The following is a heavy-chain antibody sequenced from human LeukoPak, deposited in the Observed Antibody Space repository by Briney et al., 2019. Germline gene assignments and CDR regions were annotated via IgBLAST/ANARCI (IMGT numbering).Heavy chain of an antibody. D-gene: IGHD3-3*01. CDR1: GYTFTNYA. J-gene: IGHJ4*02. CDR3: ARGLWSAHRREYYFDS. V-gene: IGHV1-3*01. Sequence: GASVKVSCKASGYTFTNYAVNWLRQAPGQRLEWIGWINAGNGDTKFSQNYQARVTITRDASASTAYMELSSLTSEDTAVYFCARGLWSAHRREYYFDSWGQGTLVTVSS. CDR2: INAGNGDT.